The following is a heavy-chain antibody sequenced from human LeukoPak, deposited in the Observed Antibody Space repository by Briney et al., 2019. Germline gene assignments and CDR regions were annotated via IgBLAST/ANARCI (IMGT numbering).Heavy chain of an antibody. Sequence: ASVKVSFKTSGYIFTTYSIHWVRQAPGQGLERMGIINPKGDITTYAQRFQGRVSMTSHSSTATVYMELSGLSSEDTAIYYCARKWSSRDWFDPWGQGTLLTVSS. CDR1: GYIFTTYS. V-gene: IGHV1-46*01. D-gene: IGHD2-8*01. J-gene: IGHJ5*02. CDR3: ARKWSSRDWFDP. CDR2: INPKGDIT.